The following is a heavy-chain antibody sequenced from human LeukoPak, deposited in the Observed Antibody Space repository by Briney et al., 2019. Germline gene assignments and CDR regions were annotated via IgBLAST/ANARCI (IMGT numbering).Heavy chain of an antibody. V-gene: IGHV4-34*01. CDR1: GGSISNYY. D-gene: IGHD6-19*01. Sequence: PSETLSLTCTVSGGSISNYYWSWIRQPPGKGLEWIGEINHSGSTNYNPSLKSRVTISVDTSKNQFSLKLSSVTAADTAVYYCARGPKAVGLNWFDPWGQGTLVTVSS. CDR3: ARGPKAVGLNWFDP. J-gene: IGHJ5*02. CDR2: INHSGST.